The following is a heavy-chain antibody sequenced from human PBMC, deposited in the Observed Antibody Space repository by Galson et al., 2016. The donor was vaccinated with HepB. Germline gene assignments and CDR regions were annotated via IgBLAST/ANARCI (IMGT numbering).Heavy chain of an antibody. Sequence: SLRLSCAASGFTFSSYSMIWVRQAPGKGLEWVSSISISSTYIYYADSVRGRSTTSRDNAENSLHLQMNSLRAEDTAVYYCARVVSCSGGTCPSVYYYYGMDVWGQGTTVTVSS. J-gene: IGHJ6*02. CDR1: GFTFSSYS. D-gene: IGHD2-15*01. V-gene: IGHV3-21*01. CDR3: ARVVSCSGGTCPSVYYYYGMDV. CDR2: ISISSTYI.